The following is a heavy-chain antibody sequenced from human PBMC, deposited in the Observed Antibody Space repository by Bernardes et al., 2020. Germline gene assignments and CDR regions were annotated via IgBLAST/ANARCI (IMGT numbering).Heavy chain of an antibody. D-gene: IGHD1-26*01. CDR1: GFTFSSYD. CDR3: ARAPKYSGSYDY. Sequence: GGSLRLSCAASGFTFSSYDMHWVRQATGKGLEWVSAIGTAGDTYYPGSVKGRFTISRENAKNSLYLQMNSLRAGDTAVYYCARAPKYSGSYDYWGQGTLVTVSS. J-gene: IGHJ4*02. CDR2: IGTAGDT. V-gene: IGHV3-13*01.